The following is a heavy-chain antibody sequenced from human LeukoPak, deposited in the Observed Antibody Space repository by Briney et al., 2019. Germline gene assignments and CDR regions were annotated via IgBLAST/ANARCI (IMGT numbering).Heavy chain of an antibody. D-gene: IGHD6-6*01. Sequence: GGSLRLSCAASGSTFSNYGMHWVRQAPGKGLEWVAVIWYDGSNKYYADSVKGRFTISIDNSKNTLYLQMNSLRAEGTAVYYCARPYSSSSDYYFDYWGQGTLVTVSS. CDR1: GSTFSNYG. J-gene: IGHJ4*02. V-gene: IGHV3-33*01. CDR3: ARPYSSSSDYYFDY. CDR2: IWYDGSNK.